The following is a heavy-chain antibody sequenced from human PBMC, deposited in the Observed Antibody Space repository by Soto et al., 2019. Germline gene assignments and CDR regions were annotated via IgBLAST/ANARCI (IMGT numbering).Heavy chain of an antibody. Sequence: QVQLLQSGAEVKKPGASVKVSCKASGYMFNTYGITWVRLAPGQGLEWMGWISVYNGNIDYAQKFEGRATMTIDTSTSTAYMELKSLTSDDTAVYYCARTYGSGDYFLPFEYWGQGAPVSVSS. CDR2: ISVYNGNI. CDR3: ARTYGSGDYFLPFEY. J-gene: IGHJ4*02. V-gene: IGHV1-18*01. CDR1: GYMFNTYG. D-gene: IGHD3-10*01.